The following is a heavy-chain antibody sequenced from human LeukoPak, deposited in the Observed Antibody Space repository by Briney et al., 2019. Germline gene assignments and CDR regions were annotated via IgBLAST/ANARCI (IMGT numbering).Heavy chain of an antibody. D-gene: IGHD5-24*01. V-gene: IGHV1-69*13. CDR3: ARDFGDGYNYRHDAFDI. Sequence: SVKVSCKASGGTFSSYAISWVRQAPGQGLEWMGGIIPIFGTANYAQKFQGRVTITADESTSTAYMGLSSLRSEDTAVYYCARDFGDGYNYRHDAFDIWGQGTMVTVSS. J-gene: IGHJ3*02. CDR2: IIPIFGTA. CDR1: GGTFSSYA.